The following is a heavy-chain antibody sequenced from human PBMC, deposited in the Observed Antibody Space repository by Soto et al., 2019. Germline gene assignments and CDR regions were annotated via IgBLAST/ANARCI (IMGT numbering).Heavy chain of an antibody. CDR2: IYHSGST. Sequence: SETLSLTCAVSGGSISSSNWWSWVRQPPGKGLEWIGEIYHSGSTNYNPSLRSRVTISVDKSKNQFSLKLSSVTAADTAVYYCATVRYFDWLLRSYYYYGMDVWGQGTTVTVSS. CDR1: GGSISSSNW. D-gene: IGHD3-9*01. CDR3: ATVRYFDWLLRSYYYYGMDV. J-gene: IGHJ6*02. V-gene: IGHV4-4*02.